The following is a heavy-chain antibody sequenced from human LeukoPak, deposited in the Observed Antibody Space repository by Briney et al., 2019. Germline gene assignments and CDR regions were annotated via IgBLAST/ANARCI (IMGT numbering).Heavy chain of an antibody. CDR2: IYYSGST. J-gene: IGHJ3*02. V-gene: IGHV4-59*01. D-gene: IGHD2-21*02. CDR1: GGSISSYY. CDR3: ARAPLAYCGGDCYFGAFDI. Sequence: SETLSLTCTVSGGSISSYYWSWIRQPPGKGLEWIGYIYYSGSTNYNTSLKSRVTISVDTSKNQFSLKLGSVTAADTAVYYCARAPLAYCGGDCYFGAFDIWGQGTMVTVSS.